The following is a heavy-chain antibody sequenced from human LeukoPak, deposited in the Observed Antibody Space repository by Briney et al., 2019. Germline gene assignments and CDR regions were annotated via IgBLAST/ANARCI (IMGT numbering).Heavy chain of an antibody. D-gene: IGHD3-22*01. J-gene: IGHJ4*02. V-gene: IGHV3-30-3*01. CDR3: ARDRRDYDSSGYYFDY. CDR2: ISYDGSNK. CDR1: GFTFSSYA. Sequence: GGSLRLSCAASGFTFSSYAMHWVRQAPGKGLEWVAVISYDGSNKYYADSVKGRFTISRDNSKNTLYLQMNSLRAEDTAVYYCARDRRDYDSSGYYFDYWGQGTLVTVSS.